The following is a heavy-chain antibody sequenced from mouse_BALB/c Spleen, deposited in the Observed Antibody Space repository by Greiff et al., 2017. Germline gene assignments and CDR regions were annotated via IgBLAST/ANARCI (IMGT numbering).Heavy chain of an antibody. D-gene: IGHD1-1*01. CDR3: ARSGGRYYGSSYGY. CDR1: GFNIKDTY. CDR2: IDPANGNT. J-gene: IGHJ2*01. V-gene: IGHV14-3*02. Sequence: VQLQQSGAELVKPGASVKLSCTASGFNIKDTYMHWVKQRPEQGLEWIGRIDPANGNTKYDPKFQGKATITADTSSNTAYLQLSSLTSEDTAVYYCARSGGRYYGSSYGYWGQGTTLTVSS.